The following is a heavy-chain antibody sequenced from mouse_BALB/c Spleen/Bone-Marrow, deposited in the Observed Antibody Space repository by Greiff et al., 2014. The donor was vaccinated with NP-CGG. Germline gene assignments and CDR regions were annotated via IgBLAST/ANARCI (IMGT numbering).Heavy chain of an antibody. CDR2: IAPGSGST. V-gene: IGHV1S41*01. J-gene: IGHJ1*01. CDR3: ARSRDGYFDV. CDR1: GYTFTSYW. Sequence: DLVKPGASVKLSCKASGYTFTSYWINWIKQRPGQGLEWIGRIAPGSGSTYYNEMFKGKATLTVDTSSSTVYIQLSSLSSEDSAVYFCARSRDGYFDVRGAGTTVTVSS.